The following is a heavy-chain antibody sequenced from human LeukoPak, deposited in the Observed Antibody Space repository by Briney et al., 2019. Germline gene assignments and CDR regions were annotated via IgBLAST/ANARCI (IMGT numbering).Heavy chain of an antibody. CDR1: GFTVSSNY. V-gene: IGHV4-39*01. Sequence: GSLRLSCAASGFTVSSNYMSWVRQPPGKGLEWIGSIYYSGTTYYNPSLKSRVTISVDTSKNQFSLRLTSVTAADTAVYYCARPGSGSYYHFDYWGQGTLVTVSS. CDR2: IYYSGTT. D-gene: IGHD1-26*01. CDR3: ARPGSGSYYHFDY. J-gene: IGHJ4*02.